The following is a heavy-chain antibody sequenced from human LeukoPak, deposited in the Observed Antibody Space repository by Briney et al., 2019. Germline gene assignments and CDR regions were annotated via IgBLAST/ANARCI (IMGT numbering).Heavy chain of an antibody. J-gene: IGHJ4*02. D-gene: IGHD3-10*01. V-gene: IGHV4-59*03. Sequence: SETLSLTCTVAGGSLNNHYWSWIRQPPGKGLEWIGYIYYSGSTDYNPSLKSRVTISVDTSKNQFSLKLSSVTAADTAVYYCALGSGSLDYWGQGTLVTVSS. CDR2: IYYSGST. CDR3: ALGSGSLDY. CDR1: GGSLNNHY.